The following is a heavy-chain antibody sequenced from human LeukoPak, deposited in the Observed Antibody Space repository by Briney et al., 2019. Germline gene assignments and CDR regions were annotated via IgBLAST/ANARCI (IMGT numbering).Heavy chain of an antibody. CDR1: GFTFSSYG. J-gene: IGHJ4*02. D-gene: IGHD5-12*01. CDR3: AKDRATRVATIKALSVFDY. CDR2: ISYDGSNK. V-gene: IGHV3-30*18. Sequence: PGRSLRLSCAASGFTFSSYGMHWVRQAPGKGLEWVAAISYDGSNKYYADSVKGRFTISRDNSKNTLYLQMNSLRAEDTAVYYCAKDRATRVATIKALSVFDYWGQGTLVTVSS.